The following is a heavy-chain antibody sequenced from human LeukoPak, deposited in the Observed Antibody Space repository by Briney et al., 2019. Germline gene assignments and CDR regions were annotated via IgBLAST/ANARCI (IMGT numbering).Heavy chain of an antibody. Sequence: GASVKVSCKVSGYTLTDLSIHWVRQAPGKGLEWTGGFYPEDAETIYAQKFQGRVTMTEDTSTDTAYMELSSLRSEDTAVYYCATGHRSTWYAAFVYWGQGTLVTVSS. V-gene: IGHV1-24*01. CDR3: ATGHRSTWYAAFVY. CDR2: FYPEDAET. D-gene: IGHD6-13*01. J-gene: IGHJ4*02. CDR1: GYTLTDLS.